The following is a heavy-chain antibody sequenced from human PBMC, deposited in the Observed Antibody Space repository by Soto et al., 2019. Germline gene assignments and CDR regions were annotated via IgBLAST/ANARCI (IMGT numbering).Heavy chain of an antibody. D-gene: IGHD4-17*01. J-gene: IGHJ5*02. V-gene: IGHV3-23*01. CDR1: GFTFSSYA. CDR3: AKDLAYGDYVLNRRFDP. CDR2: ISGSGGST. Sequence: GGSLRLSCAASGFTFSSYAMSWVRQAPGKGLEWVSAISGSGGSTYYADSVKGRFTISRDNSMNTLYLQMNSLRAEDTAVYYCAKDLAYGDYVLNRRFDPWGQGTLVTVSS.